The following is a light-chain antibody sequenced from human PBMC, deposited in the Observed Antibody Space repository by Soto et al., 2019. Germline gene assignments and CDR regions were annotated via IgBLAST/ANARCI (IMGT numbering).Light chain of an antibody. Sequence: ESVLTQSPGTLSLSPGERATLSCRASQSVSSNKLAWYQQKPGQAPRLLIYGASGRATGIPDRFSGSGSGTDFTLTISRLEPEDFAVYYCQVFDGSLWTFGQGTKVEIK. CDR1: QSVSSNK. J-gene: IGKJ1*01. V-gene: IGKV3-20*01. CDR3: QVFDGSLWT. CDR2: GAS.